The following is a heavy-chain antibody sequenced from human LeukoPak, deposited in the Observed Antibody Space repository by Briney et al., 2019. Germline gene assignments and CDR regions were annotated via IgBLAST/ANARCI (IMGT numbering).Heavy chain of an antibody. V-gene: IGHV3-30*14. J-gene: IGHJ4*02. Sequence: PGRSLRLSCAASGFTFSSYVMHWVRQAPGKGLEWVAVISSDGNNKYYADSVKGRFTISRDNSKNTLYLQMSSLRVEDTAVYYCATRYNYYYLGYWGQGTLVTVSS. D-gene: IGHD5-18*01. CDR3: ATRYNYYYLGY. CDR2: ISSDGNNK. CDR1: GFTFSSYV.